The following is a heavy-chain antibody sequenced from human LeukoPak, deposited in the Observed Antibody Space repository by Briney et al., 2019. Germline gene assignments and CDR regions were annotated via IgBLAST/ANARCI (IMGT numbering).Heavy chain of an antibody. J-gene: IGHJ4*02. CDR2: ISSSSSYI. CDR3: ARDYYYDSSGYYWYLYRQYYFDY. Sequence: PGGSLRLSCAASGFTFSSYSMNWVRKAPGKGLEWVSSISSSSSYIYYADSVKGRFTISRDNAKNSLYLQMNSLRAEDTAVYYCARDYYYDSSGYYWYLYRQYYFDYWGQGTLVTVSS. CDR1: GFTFSSYS. V-gene: IGHV3-21*01. D-gene: IGHD3-22*01.